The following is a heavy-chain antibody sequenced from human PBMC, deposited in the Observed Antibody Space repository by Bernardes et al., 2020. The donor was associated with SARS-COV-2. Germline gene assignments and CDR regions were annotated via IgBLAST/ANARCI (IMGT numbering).Heavy chain of an antibody. CDR1: GFIFSNYA. D-gene: IGHD6-19*01. CDR2: INSGSGSK. CDR3: ARIDEVTGRDY. Sequence: GGSLRLSCEASGFIFSNYAMSWFRQAPGKGLEWVSTINSGSGSKHYASSVSGRFTVSRDNSKNTLYLQMNSLRAEDTAVYYCARIDEVTGRDYWGQGTLVTVSS. J-gene: IGHJ4*02. V-gene: IGHV3-23*01.